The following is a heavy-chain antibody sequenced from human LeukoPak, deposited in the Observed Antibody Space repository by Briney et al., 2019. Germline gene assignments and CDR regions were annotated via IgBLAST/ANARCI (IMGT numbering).Heavy chain of an antibody. CDR1: GGSISSGSYY. V-gene: IGHV4-61*02. Sequence: SQTLSLTCTVSGGSISSGSYYWSWIRQPAGKGLEWIGRIYTSGSTNYNPSLKSRVTISVDTSKNQFSLKLSSVTAADTAVYYCARDVVAALGSFDYWGQGTLVTVSS. D-gene: IGHD2-2*01. CDR3: ARDVVAALGSFDY. J-gene: IGHJ4*02. CDR2: IYTSGST.